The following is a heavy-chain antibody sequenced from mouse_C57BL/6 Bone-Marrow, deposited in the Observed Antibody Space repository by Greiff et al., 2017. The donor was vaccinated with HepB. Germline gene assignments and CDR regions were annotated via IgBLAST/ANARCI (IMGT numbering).Heavy chain of an antibody. CDR2: ISYDGSN. V-gene: IGHV3-6*01. Sequence: ESGPGLVKPSQSLSLTCSVTGYSITSGYYWNWIRQFPGNKLEWMGYISYDGSNNYNPSLKNRISITRDTSKNQFFLKLNSVTTEDTATYYCARGFYSNYEMDYWGQGTSVTVSS. J-gene: IGHJ4*01. CDR1: GYSITSGYY. CDR3: ARGFYSNYEMDY. D-gene: IGHD2-5*01.